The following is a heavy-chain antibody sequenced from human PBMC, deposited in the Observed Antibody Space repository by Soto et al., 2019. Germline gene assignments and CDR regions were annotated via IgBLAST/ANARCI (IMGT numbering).Heavy chain of an antibody. V-gene: IGHV4-59*01. CDR1: GTSISSYY. Sequence: SETLSLSCTVSGTSISSYYWSWIRQPPGKGLEWIANIHYSGTTNYNPSLASRVTLSVDTSKNQFSLKMTSVTAADRAMYFCARYNSYAIDYWGRGTLVTVSS. CDR3: ARYNSYAIDY. J-gene: IGHJ4*02. D-gene: IGHD2-8*01. CDR2: IHYSGTT.